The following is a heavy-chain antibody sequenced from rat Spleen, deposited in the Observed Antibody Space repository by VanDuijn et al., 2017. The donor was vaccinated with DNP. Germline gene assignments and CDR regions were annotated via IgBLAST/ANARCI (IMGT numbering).Heavy chain of an antibody. D-gene: IGHD1-4*01. CDR1: GFTFSKYG. Sequence: EVQLVESGGGLVQPGRSMKVSGFTFSKYGMAWVRQAPKKGLEWVATIISDGSRTYYRDSVKGRFTISRDKAKSSLYLQMNSLKSEDTATYYCARHDYPGITLYVMDAWGPGASVSVSS. CDR2: IISDGSRT. CDR3: ARHDYPGITLYVMDA. V-gene: IGHV5-29*01. J-gene: IGHJ4*01.